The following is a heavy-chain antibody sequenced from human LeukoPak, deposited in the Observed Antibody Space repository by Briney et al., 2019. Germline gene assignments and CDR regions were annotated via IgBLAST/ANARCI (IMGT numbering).Heavy chain of an antibody. V-gene: IGHV2-5*02. Sequence: SGPTLVKPTQTLTLTCTFSGFSLSTSGVGVGWIRQPPGKALEWLALIYWDDDKRYSPSLKSRLTITKDTSKNQVVLTMTNMDPVGTATYYCAHSGQGGDYVPNWFDPWGQGTLVTVSS. CDR1: GFSLSTSGVG. CDR2: IYWDDDK. CDR3: AHSGQGGDYVPNWFDP. D-gene: IGHD4-17*01. J-gene: IGHJ5*02.